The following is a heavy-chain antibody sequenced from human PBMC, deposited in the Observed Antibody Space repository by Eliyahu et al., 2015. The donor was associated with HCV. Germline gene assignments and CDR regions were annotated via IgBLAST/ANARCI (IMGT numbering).Heavy chain of an antibody. V-gene: IGHV3-23*04. D-gene: IGHD3-22*01. Sequence: EVQLVESGGGLVQPGGSLRLSCATSGFTLSSYAMNWVRQAPGKGLEWLSAISGGGDSTYYADSVKGRFTVSRDNSKNTLYLQMDSLRAEDTAVYYCVKCLYYDSDGYYYHAFDIWGQGTMVTVSS. CDR2: ISGGGDST. CDR3: VKCLYYDSDGYYYHAFDI. CDR1: GFTLSSYA. J-gene: IGHJ3*02.